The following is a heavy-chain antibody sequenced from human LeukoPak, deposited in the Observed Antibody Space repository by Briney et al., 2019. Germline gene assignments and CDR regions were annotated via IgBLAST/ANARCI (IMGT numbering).Heavy chain of an antibody. CDR3: ATTTIRLGY. D-gene: IGHD1-26*01. CDR2: IYYSGTI. CDR1: GGSISSSSHY. Sequence: PSETLSLTCTVSGGSISSSSHYWGWIRQSPGKGLEWIGSIYYSGTIYYNPSLKSRVTISVDTSKNKFSLKLSSVTPADTAIYYCATTTIRLGYWGQGTLVTVSS. V-gene: IGHV4-39*07. J-gene: IGHJ4*02.